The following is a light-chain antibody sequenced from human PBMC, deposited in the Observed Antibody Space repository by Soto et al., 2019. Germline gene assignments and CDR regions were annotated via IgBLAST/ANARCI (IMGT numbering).Light chain of an antibody. V-gene: IGKV3-20*01. CDR3: QQYGTSPPWT. CDR2: GAS. J-gene: IGKJ1*01. CDR1: QSVSSDS. Sequence: EIVLTQSPGTLSSSPGEGATLSCRASQSVSSDSVAWYQQKPGQAPRLLIFGASRRATDIPDGFSGGGSGTDFTLTISRLEPEDVAVYYCQQYGTSPPWTFGQGTKVDIK.